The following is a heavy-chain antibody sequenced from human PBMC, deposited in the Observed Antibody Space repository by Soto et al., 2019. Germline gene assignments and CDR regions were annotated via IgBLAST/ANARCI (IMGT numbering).Heavy chain of an antibody. CDR3: ATIGQLSGGTDY. D-gene: IGHD3-10*01. Sequence: GGSLRLSCAASGFTFSSYAMIWVRQAPGKGLEWVSVISGSGGSTYYADSVKGRFTISRDNSKNTVYLQMNSLRAEDTAVYYCATIGQLSGGTDYWGQGTLVTVSS. CDR2: ISGSGGST. CDR1: GFTFSSYA. J-gene: IGHJ4*02. V-gene: IGHV3-23*01.